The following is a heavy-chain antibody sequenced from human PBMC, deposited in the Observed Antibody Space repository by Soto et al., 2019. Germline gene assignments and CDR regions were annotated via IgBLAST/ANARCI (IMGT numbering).Heavy chain of an antibody. J-gene: IGHJ4*02. Sequence: EGQVLESGGGLVQPGGSLRLSCAASGFTFSKYAMSWVRQAPGKGLEWVSGISESGGITYFADSVKGRFTISRDNSKNTLYLEMSSPRAEDTAVYYCAKDEGQAVTGPLHYWGQGTLVTVSS. V-gene: IGHV3-23*01. CDR2: ISESGGIT. D-gene: IGHD6-19*01. CDR3: AKDEGQAVTGPLHY. CDR1: GFTFSKYA.